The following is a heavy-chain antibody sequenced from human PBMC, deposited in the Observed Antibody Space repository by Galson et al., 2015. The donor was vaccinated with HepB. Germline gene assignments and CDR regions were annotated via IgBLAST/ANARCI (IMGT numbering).Heavy chain of an antibody. CDR2: ISACNGNT. J-gene: IGHJ4*02. V-gene: IGHV1-18*01. Sequence: SVKVSCKASGYTFTSYGISWVRQAPGQGLEWMGWISACNGNTNYAQKLQGRVTMTTDTSTSTAYMELRSLRSDDTAVYCCARGGKTIPNCSSTSCYMSPPDYWGQGTLVTVSS. CDR3: ARGGKTIPNCSSTSCYMSPPDY. D-gene: IGHD2-2*02. CDR1: GYTFTSYG.